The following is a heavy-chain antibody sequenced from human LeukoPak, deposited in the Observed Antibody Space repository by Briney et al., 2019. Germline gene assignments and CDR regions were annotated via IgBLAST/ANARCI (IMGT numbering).Heavy chain of an antibody. CDR3: ARDEGAGYCTDGVCPDAAVNFDY. J-gene: IGHJ4*02. V-gene: IGHV4-4*07. CDR1: GGSISGYY. Sequence: SETLSLTCTVSGGSISGYYWSWIRQPAGKGLEWIGRISTTGSTNYKPSLKSRVTMSVDTSKNQFSLRLNSVTAADTAVYYCARDEGAGYCTDGVCPDAAVNFDYWGQGTLVTVSS. D-gene: IGHD2-8*01. CDR2: ISTTGST.